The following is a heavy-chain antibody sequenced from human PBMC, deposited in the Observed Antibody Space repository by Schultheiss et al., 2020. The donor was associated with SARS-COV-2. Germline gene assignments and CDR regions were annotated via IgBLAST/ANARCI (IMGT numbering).Heavy chain of an antibody. Sequence: GGSLRLSCAASGFTFSNAWMSWVRQAPGKGLEWVSAISGSGGSTYYADSVKGRFTISRDNSKNTLYLQMNSLRAEDTAVYYCAKDTHYSYFDYWGQGTLVTVSS. V-gene: IGHV3-23*01. CDR3: AKDTHYSYFDY. D-gene: IGHD3-10*01. J-gene: IGHJ4*02. CDR2: ISGSGGST. CDR1: GFTFSNAW.